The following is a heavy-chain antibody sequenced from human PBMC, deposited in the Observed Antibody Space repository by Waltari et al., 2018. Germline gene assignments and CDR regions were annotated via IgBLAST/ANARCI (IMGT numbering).Heavy chain of an antibody. J-gene: IGHJ2*01. CDR1: GDSVSSSYY. CDR2: IYYSGST. V-gene: IGHV4-61*01. D-gene: IGHD3-3*01. CDR3: ARASRGSGFYYGYFDL. Sequence: VQLQESGPGLVKPSETLSLTCYVPGDSVSSSYYWSWIRQPPGKGLEWIGYIYYSGSTNYNPSLKSRVTISVDTSKNKFSLKLNSVTAADTAVYYCARASRGSGFYYGYFDLWGRGTLVIVSS.